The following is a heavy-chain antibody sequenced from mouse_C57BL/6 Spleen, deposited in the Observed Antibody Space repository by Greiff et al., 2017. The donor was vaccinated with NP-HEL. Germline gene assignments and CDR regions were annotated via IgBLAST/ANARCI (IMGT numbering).Heavy chain of an antibody. CDR1: GYAFSSSW. J-gene: IGHJ4*01. Sequence: QVQLQQSGPELVKPGASVKISCKASGYAFSSSWMNWVKQRPGKGLEWIGRIYPGDGDTNYNGKFKGKATLTADKSSSTAYMQLSSLTSEDSAVYFCARWGPIYYDYDYAMDYWGQGTSVTVSS. D-gene: IGHD2-4*01. V-gene: IGHV1-82*01. CDR2: IYPGDGDT. CDR3: ARWGPIYYDYDYAMDY.